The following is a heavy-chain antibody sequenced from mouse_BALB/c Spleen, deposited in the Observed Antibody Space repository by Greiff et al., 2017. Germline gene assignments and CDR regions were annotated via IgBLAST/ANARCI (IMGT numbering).Heavy chain of an antibody. D-gene: IGHD1-1*01. V-gene: IGHV5-6-2*01. J-gene: IGHJ2*01. Sequence: EVQGVESGGGLVKLGGSLKLSCAASGFTFSSYYMSWVRQTPEKRLELVAAINSNGGSTYYPDTVKGRFTISRDNAKNTLYLQMSSLKSEDTALYYCARHKDYGSSYYFDYWGQGTTLTVSS. CDR2: INSNGGST. CDR3: ARHKDYGSSYYFDY. CDR1: GFTFSSYY.